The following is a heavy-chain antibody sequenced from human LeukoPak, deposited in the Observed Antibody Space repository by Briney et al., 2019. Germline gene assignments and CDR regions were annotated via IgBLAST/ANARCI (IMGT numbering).Heavy chain of an antibody. CDR2: IDSSGDYT. CDR1: GFTFSTHA. V-gene: IGHV3-23*01. Sequence: GGSLRLSCAASGFTFSTHAMTWVRQAPGKGLEWVSSIDSSGDYTFYADSVKGRFTISRDNAKNTLYVQMNSLRAEDSAVYYCVRQGTVGEFDYWGQGTLVTVSS. J-gene: IGHJ4*02. D-gene: IGHD1-26*01. CDR3: VRQGTVGEFDY.